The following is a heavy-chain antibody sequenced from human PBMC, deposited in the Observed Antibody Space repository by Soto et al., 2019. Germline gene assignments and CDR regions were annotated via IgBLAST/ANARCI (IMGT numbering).Heavy chain of an antibody. CDR2: IYYSGST. CDR3: ARVTTNYYYGMDV. J-gene: IGHJ6*02. V-gene: IGHV4-59*01. CDR1: GGSISSYY. D-gene: IGHD4-17*01. Sequence: SETLSLTCTVSGGSISSYYWSWIRQPPGKGLEWIGYIYYSGSTNYNPSLKSRVTISVDTSKNQFSLKLSSVTAADTAVYYCARVTTNYYYGMDVWGQGTTVTVSS.